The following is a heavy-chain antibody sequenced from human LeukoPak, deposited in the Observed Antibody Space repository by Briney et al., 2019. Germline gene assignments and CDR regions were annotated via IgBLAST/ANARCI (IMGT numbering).Heavy chain of an antibody. Sequence: SETLSLTCTVSGGSISSSSYYWGWIRQPPGKGLEWIGSIYYSGSTYYNPSLKSRDTISVDTSKNQFSLKLSSVTAADTAVYYCARGRTQGNRIDYWGQGTLVTVSS. J-gene: IGHJ4*02. D-gene: IGHD2/OR15-2a*01. V-gene: IGHV4-39*07. CDR2: IYYSGST. CDR3: ARGRTQGNRIDY. CDR1: GGSISSSSYY.